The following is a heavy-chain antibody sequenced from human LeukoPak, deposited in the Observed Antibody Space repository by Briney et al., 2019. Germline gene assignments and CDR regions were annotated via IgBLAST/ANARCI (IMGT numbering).Heavy chain of an antibody. J-gene: IGHJ3*02. CDR3: ARKNSFDI. CDR2: ISDSGST. Sequence: SETLSLTCAVSGYSISSDYYWGWIRQPPGKGLEWIAYISDSGSTNYNPSLKSRVTISLDTSKNQFSLKLTSVTAADTAMYYCARKNSFDIWGRGTMVTVA. V-gene: IGHV4-38-2*01. D-gene: IGHD2/OR15-2a*01. CDR1: GYSISSDYY.